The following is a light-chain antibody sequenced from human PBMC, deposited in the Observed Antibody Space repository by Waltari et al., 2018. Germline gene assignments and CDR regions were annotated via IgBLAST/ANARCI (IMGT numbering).Light chain of an antibody. V-gene: IGLV2-23*01. J-gene: IGLJ3*02. CDR3: ASYAGSSTLV. CDR2: EGT. CDR1: ISDVVSYYL. Sequence: QSALTQPASVPGSPGQSIIIPCTGTISDVVSYYLLTWYQPPPGKAPNPMIYEGTKRPSGVSNRFSGSKSGNTASLTISGLQTEDEADYYCASYAGSSTLVFGGGTKVTVL.